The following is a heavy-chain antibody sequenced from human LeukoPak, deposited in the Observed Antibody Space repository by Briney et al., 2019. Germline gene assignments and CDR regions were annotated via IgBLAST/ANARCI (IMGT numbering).Heavy chain of an antibody. CDR1: GFTFSSYW. V-gene: IGHV3-7*01. J-gene: IGHJ6*03. D-gene: IGHD2-2*01. Sequence: PGGSLRLSCAASGFTFSSYWMSWVRQAPGKGLEWVANIKQDGSEKYFVDSVKGRFTISRDNAKNSLYLQMNSLRAEDTAVYYCAREGCSSTSCPRRYYYYYYMDVWGKGTTVTVSS. CDR2: IKQDGSEK. CDR3: AREGCSSTSCPRRYYYYYYMDV.